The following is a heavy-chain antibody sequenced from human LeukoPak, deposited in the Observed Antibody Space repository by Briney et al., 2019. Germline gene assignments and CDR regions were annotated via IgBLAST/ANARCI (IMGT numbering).Heavy chain of an antibody. Sequence: SETLSLTCTVSGGSISSYYWSWLRQPPGKGLEWFGYIYYSGSTNYNPSLKSRVTISVDTSKNQFSLKLSSVTAADTAVYYCASGYYPTHYYYYYMDVWGKGTTVTVSS. CDR3: ASGYYPTHYYYYYMDV. V-gene: IGHV4-59*01. CDR2: IYYSGST. J-gene: IGHJ6*03. CDR1: GGSISSYY. D-gene: IGHD3-22*01.